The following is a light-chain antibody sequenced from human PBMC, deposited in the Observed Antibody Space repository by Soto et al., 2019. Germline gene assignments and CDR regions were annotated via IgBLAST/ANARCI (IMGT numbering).Light chain of an antibody. CDR1: QSVSSY. J-gene: IGKJ4*01. CDR3: QQRSNWPPLT. Sequence: EIVLTQSPATLSLSPGERATLSCRASQSVSSYLAWYQQKPGQAPRLLIYDASNRATGIPARFSGSGSGTDCTLTISSLEPEDFAVYYCQQRSNWPPLTFGGGTKVENK. V-gene: IGKV3-11*01. CDR2: DAS.